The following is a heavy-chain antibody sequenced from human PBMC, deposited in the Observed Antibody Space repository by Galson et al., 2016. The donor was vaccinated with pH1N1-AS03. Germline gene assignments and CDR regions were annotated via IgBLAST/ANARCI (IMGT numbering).Heavy chain of an antibody. J-gene: IGHJ6*02. CDR1: GYIFTGFH. CDR2: INPNNGVT. Sequence: CKASGYIFTGFHVHWVRQAPGQGLEWMGWINPNNGVTNYAQKFEAWVTMTGDTSISTAYLELYGLKSDDTAVYYCARDPRGPCSSATCATTYYFGMDVWGQGTTVIVSS. V-gene: IGHV1-2*04. CDR3: ARDPRGPCSSATCATTYYFGMDV. D-gene: IGHD1-26*01.